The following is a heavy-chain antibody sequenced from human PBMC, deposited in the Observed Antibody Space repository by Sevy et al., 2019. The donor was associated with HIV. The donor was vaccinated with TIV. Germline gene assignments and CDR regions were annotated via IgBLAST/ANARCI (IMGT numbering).Heavy chain of an antibody. CDR2: INPGDAET. D-gene: IGHD2-15*01. J-gene: IGHJ4*02. V-gene: IGHV5-51*01. CDR3: AGRTNSGYCSGGSCSIFDY. Sequence: GESLKISCKGSGYRFTSYWIGWVRQMPGKGLEWWGIINPGDAETTYSPSFQGQVTITVGKSISTAYLQWSSLKGSDTAIYYCAGRTNSGYCSGGSCSIFDYWGQGTLVTVSS. CDR1: GYRFTSYW.